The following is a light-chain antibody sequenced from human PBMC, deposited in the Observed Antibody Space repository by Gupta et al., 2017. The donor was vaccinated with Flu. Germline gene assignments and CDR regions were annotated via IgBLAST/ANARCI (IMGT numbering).Light chain of an antibody. CDR1: SSDIGAYNF. Sequence: HSALTQPPSASGSPGQSVTISCTGTSSDIGAYNFVSWHQQYPGKAPKLIIYEATKRPSGVPDRFSGSKSGDTASLTVSGLQAEDEADYYCSSHTRIDNLVFGTGTGVTVL. J-gene: IGLJ1*01. CDR3: SSHTRIDNLV. CDR2: EAT. V-gene: IGLV2-8*01.